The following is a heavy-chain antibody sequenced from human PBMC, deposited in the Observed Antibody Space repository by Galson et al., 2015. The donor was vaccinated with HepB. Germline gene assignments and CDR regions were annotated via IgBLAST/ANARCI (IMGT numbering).Heavy chain of an antibody. CDR1: GFTFDDYT. D-gene: IGHD3-3*01. CDR2: ISWDGGST. V-gene: IGHV3-43*01. J-gene: IGHJ1*01. CDR3: AKDVRGRDDFWSGYYSHYFQH. Sequence: SLRLSCAASGFTFDDYTMHWVRQAPGKGLEWVSLISWDGGSTYYADSVKGRFTISRDNSKNSLYLQMNSLRTEDTALYYCAKDVRGRDDFWSGYYSHYFQHWGQGTLVTVSS.